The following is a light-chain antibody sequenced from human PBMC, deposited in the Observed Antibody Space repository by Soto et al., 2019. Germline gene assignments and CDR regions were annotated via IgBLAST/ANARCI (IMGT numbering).Light chain of an antibody. CDR2: DAS. CDR3: QEYNSYSRR. CDR1: QSISSW. J-gene: IGKJ1*01. Sequence: IEMTQSPSTLSSSVGARVNITCRASQSISSWLAWYQQKPGKAPKLLIYDASSLESGVPSRFSGSGSGTEFTLTMRSLQPDDFATYYCQEYNSYSRRCGQGTKGAIK. V-gene: IGKV1-5*01.